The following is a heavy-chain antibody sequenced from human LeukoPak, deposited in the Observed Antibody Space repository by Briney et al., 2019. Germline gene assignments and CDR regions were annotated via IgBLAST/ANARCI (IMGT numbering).Heavy chain of an antibody. CDR2: ISGSGGST. Sequence: GGSLRLSCAASGFTFSSYAMSWVRQAPGKGLEWVSAISGSGGSTYYADSAKGRFTISRDNSKNTLYLQMNGLRAEDTAVYYCAKSGSRVGYYYNYMDVWGRGTTVTVSS. CDR3: AKSGSRVGYYYNYMDV. V-gene: IGHV3-23*01. J-gene: IGHJ6*03. D-gene: IGHD1-26*01. CDR1: GFTFSSYA.